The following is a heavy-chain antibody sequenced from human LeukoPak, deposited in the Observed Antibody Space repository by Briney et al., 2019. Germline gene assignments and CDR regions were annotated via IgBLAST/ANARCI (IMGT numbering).Heavy chain of an antibody. D-gene: IGHD6-13*01. CDR2: ISGYNGNT. V-gene: IGHV1-18*04. CDR3: ARAAIAAAGTIRYFDY. J-gene: IGHJ4*02. CDR1: GYTFTSYG. Sequence: GASVKVSCKASGYTFTSYGISWVRQAPGQGLEWMGWISGYNGNTNYAQKLQGRVTMTRDTSTSTVYMELSSLRSEDTAVYYCARAAIAAAGTIRYFDYWGQGTLVTVSS.